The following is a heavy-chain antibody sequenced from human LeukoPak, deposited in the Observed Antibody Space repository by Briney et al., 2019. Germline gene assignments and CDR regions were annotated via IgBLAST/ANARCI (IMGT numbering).Heavy chain of an antibody. CDR3: AKARIAAAGTGAFDV. Sequence: GGSLRLSCAASGFTVSSYGMTWVRLAPGKGLEWVSAFSATDGSAQYAESVKGRFTISRDNSKNSLYLQMNSLRDEDTAVYYCAKARIAAAGTGAFDVWGQGTMVTVSS. V-gene: IGHV3-23*01. J-gene: IGHJ3*01. CDR1: GFTVSSYG. CDR2: FSATDGSA. D-gene: IGHD6-13*01.